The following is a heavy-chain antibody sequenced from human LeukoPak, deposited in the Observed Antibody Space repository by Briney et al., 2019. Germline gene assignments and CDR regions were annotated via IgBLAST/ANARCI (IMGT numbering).Heavy chain of an antibody. CDR2: IIPIFGTA. J-gene: IGHJ4*02. Sequence: GASVKVSCKVSGGTFSSYAISWVRQAPGQGLEWMGRIIPIFGTANYAQKVQGRVTITTDESTSTAYRELSSLRSEDTAVYYCARDEEWELLLNYWGQGTLVTVSS. CDR3: ARDEEWELLLNY. V-gene: IGHV1-69*05. D-gene: IGHD1-26*01. CDR1: GGTFSSYA.